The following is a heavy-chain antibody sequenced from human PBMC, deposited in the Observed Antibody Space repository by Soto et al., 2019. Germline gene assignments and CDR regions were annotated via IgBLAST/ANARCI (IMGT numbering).Heavy chain of an antibody. D-gene: IGHD5-12*01. J-gene: IGHJ4*02. Sequence: GGSLRLSCAVSGFSLNNYWMHWVRQRPGKGLVWVARIYRDGTTSYADSVKGRFTISRDNAKNTVSLQMNSLKDEDTAVYYCMRGNTGYGNFDYWSQGTLVTVSS. V-gene: IGHV3-74*01. CDR1: GFSLNNYW. CDR3: MRGNTGYGNFDY. CDR2: IYRDGTT.